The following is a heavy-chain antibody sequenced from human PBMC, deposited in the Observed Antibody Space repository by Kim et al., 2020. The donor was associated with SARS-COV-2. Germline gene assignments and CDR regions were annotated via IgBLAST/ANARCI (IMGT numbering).Heavy chain of an antibody. V-gene: IGHV1-69*13. D-gene: IGHD3-3*01. CDR2: IIPIFGTA. J-gene: IGHJ5*02. CDR3: ARTIRFLEWFPFNWFDP. Sequence: SVKVSCKASGGTFSSYAISWVRQAPGQGLEWMGGIIPIFGTANYAQKFQGRVTITADESTSTAYMELSSLRSEDTAVYYCARTIRFLEWFPFNWFDPWGQGTLVTVSS. CDR1: GGTFSSYA.